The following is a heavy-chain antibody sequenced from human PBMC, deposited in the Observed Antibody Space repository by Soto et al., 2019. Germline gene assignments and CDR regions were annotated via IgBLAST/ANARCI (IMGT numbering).Heavy chain of an antibody. D-gene: IGHD2-2*01. Sequence: EVQLVESGGGLVKPGGSLRLSCAASGFTFSSYSMNWVRQAPGKGLEWVSSISSSSSYIYYADSVKGRFTISRDNAKSSLYLQMNSLRAEDTAVYYCARDPYCSSTSCYGAFDIWGQGTMVTVSS. CDR1: GFTFSSYS. J-gene: IGHJ3*02. CDR3: ARDPYCSSTSCYGAFDI. CDR2: ISSSSSYI. V-gene: IGHV3-21*01.